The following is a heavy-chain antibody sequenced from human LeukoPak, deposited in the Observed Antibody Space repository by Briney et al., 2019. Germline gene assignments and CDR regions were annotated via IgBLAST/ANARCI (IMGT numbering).Heavy chain of an antibody. J-gene: IGHJ3*02. Sequence: SETLSLTCDVSGGSISSGTHYWTWVRQPVGKGLEWLGRIFTSGSPTYNSSLKNRLTISLDKSKNQFSLRLSSVTAADTAVYYCARRWNYKDAFDIWGQGTMVTVSS. CDR1: GGSISSGTHY. CDR2: IFTSGSP. CDR3: ARRWNYKDAFDI. V-gene: IGHV4-61*02. D-gene: IGHD1-7*01.